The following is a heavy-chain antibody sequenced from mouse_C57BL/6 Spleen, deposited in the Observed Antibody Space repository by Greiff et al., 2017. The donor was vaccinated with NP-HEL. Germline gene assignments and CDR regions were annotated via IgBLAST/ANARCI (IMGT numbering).Heavy chain of an antibody. Sequence: EVQLVESGGGLVKPGGSLKLSCAASGFTFSSYAMSWVRQTPEKRLEWVATISDGGSYTYYPDNVKGRFTISRDNAKNNLYLQMSHLQSEDTAMYYCARDRDYSSSYWYFDVWGTGTTVTVSS. V-gene: IGHV5-4*01. CDR1: GFTFSSYA. CDR3: ARDRDYSSSYWYFDV. CDR2: ISDGGSYT. D-gene: IGHD1-1*01. J-gene: IGHJ1*03.